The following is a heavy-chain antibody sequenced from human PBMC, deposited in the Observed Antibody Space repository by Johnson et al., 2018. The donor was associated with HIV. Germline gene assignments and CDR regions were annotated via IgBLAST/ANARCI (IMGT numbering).Heavy chain of an antibody. V-gene: IGHV3-43D*03. J-gene: IGHJ3*02. CDR1: GFTFDDYA. CDR3: AKDSKWLRSEGVGAFDI. Sequence: EVHLVESGGGLVQPGGSLRLSCAASGFTFDDYAMHWVRQAPGKGLEWVSLISWDGGSTYYADSVKGRFTISRDNSKNSLYLQMNSLRAEDTALYYCAKDSKWLRSEGVGAFDIRGQGTMVTVSS. D-gene: IGHD5-12*01. CDR2: ISWDGGST.